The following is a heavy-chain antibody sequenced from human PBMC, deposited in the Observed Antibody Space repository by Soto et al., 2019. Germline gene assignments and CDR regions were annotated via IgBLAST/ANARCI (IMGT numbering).Heavy chain of an antibody. Sequence: EVQLLESGGGLVQPGGSLRLSCAASGFTFSSYAMSWVRQAPGKGLEWVSAISGSGGSTYYADSVKGRFTISRDNSKNTRDLQLNSLRAEDTAVYYCARAPGGTPRGNAFDVWGQGTMVTVS. CDR3: ARAPGGTPRGNAFDV. D-gene: IGHD3-16*01. CDR1: GFTFSSYA. J-gene: IGHJ3*01. CDR2: ISGSGGST. V-gene: IGHV3-23*01.